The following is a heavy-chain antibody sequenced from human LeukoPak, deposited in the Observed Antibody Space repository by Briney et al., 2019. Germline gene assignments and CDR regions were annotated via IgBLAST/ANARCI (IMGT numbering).Heavy chain of an antibody. CDR3: ARESTDYYDSSGYYYGPVY. CDR2: IIPMFGTA. CDR1: GGTFSSYA. Sequence: ASVKVSCKASGGTFSSYAISWVRQAPGQGLEWMGGIIPMFGTANYAQNSQGRVTITADESTSTAYMELSNLRSEDTAVYYCARESTDYYDSSGYYYGPVYWGQGTLVTVSS. D-gene: IGHD3-22*01. J-gene: IGHJ4*02. V-gene: IGHV1-69*13.